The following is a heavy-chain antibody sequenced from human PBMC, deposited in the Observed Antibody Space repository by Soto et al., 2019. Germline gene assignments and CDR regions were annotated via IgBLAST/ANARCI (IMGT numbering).Heavy chain of an antibody. CDR2: MSPNSGAT. CDR1: GYTFTSYD. V-gene: IGHV1-8*01. CDR3: ARNLMDYDILTGYNMAYYFDY. J-gene: IGHJ4*01. Sequence: ASVKVSCKASGYTFTSYDINWVRQATGQGLEWMGWMSPNSGATGYAQKFQGRVTITRDTSASTAYMELSSLRSEDTAVYYCARNLMDYDILTGYNMAYYFDYW. D-gene: IGHD3-9*01.